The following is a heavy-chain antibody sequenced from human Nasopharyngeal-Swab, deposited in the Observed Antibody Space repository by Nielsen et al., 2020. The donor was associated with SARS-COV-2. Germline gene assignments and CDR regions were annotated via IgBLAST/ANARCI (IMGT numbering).Heavy chain of an antibody. D-gene: IGHD2-2*01. Sequence: GEFLKISCAASGFTFSSYAMHWVRQAPGKGLEWVAVISYDGSNKYYADSVKGRFTISRDNSKNTLYLQMNSLRAEDTAVYYCARDPRKPVVPAAMMCDWGQGTLVTVSS. CDR1: GFTFSSYA. CDR2: ISYDGSNK. V-gene: IGHV3-30-3*01. J-gene: IGHJ4*02. CDR3: ARDPRKPVVPAAMMCD.